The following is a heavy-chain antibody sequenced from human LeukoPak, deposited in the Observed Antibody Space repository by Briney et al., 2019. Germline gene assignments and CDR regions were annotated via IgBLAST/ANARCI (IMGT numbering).Heavy chain of an antibody. CDR2: IYSGGST. J-gene: IGHJ3*02. CDR1: GFTVSSNY. Sequence: GGSLRLSCAASGFTVSSNYMSWVRQAPGKGLEWVSVIYSGGSTYYADSVKGRFTISRDNSKNTLYLQMNSLRAEDTAVYYCARDPNGDYIGAFDMWGPGTMVTVSS. D-gene: IGHD4-17*01. CDR3: ARDPNGDYIGAFDM. V-gene: IGHV3-66*02.